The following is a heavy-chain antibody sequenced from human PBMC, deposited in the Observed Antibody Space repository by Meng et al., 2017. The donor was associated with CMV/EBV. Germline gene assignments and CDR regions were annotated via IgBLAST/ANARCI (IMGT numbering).Heavy chain of an antibody. Sequence: GESLKISCAASGFTFSSYSMNWVRQAPGKGLEWVSFISGSRYIYYADSVKGRFTISRDNAKNSLYLQMNSLRAEDTAVYYCARVNIVVVPAAIDGSSFSYYGMDVWGQGTTVTVSS. J-gene: IGHJ6*02. D-gene: IGHD2-2*01. CDR3: ARVNIVVVPAAIDGSSFSYYGMDV. CDR1: GFTFSSYS. CDR2: ISGSRYI. V-gene: IGHV3-21*01.